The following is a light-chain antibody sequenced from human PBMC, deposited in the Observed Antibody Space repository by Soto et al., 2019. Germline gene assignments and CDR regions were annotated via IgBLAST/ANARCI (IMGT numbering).Light chain of an antibody. CDR3: MQAIQAPRT. CDR2: LGS. CDR1: QSLLHSNGNLY. V-gene: IGKV2-28*01. J-gene: IGKJ1*01. Sequence: DIVLTQSPLYLTVTPGEPASISCRSSQSLLHSNGNLYLDWYLQKPGQSPQLLMYLGSIRASGVPDRFSGSGSGTDFTLKITRVEAEDVGVYYFMQAIQAPRTFGLGTKVEIK.